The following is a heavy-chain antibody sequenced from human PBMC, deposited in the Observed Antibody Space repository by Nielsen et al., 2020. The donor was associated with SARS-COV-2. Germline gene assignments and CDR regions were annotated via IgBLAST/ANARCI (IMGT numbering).Heavy chain of an antibody. J-gene: IGHJ6*02. CDR1: GFTFSSYW. V-gene: IGHV3-74*01. CDR3: AREATIYINEVSGMDV. D-gene: IGHD3-9*01. CDR2: INSDGSST. Sequence: GESLKISCAASGFTFSSYWMHWVRQAPGKGLVWVSRINSDGSSTSYADSVKGRFTISRDNAKNTLYLQMNSLRAEDTAVYYCAREATIYINEVSGMDVWGQGTLVTVSS.